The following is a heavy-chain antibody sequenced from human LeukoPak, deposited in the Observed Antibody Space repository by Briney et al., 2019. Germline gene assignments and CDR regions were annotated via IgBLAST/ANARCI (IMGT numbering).Heavy chain of an antibody. D-gene: IGHD1-26*01. CDR3: ASPKTPTESYYYYMDV. J-gene: IGHJ6*03. Sequence: ASVKVSCKASGGTFSSYAISWVRQAPGQGLEWMGGIIPIFGTANYAQKFQGRVTITADESTSTAYMELSSLRSEDTAVYYCASPKTPTESYYYYMDVWGKGTTVTVSS. V-gene: IGHV1-69*13. CDR1: GGTFSSYA. CDR2: IIPIFGTA.